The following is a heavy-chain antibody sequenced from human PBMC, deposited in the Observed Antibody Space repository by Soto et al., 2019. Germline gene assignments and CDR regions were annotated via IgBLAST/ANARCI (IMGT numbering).Heavy chain of an antibody. V-gene: IGHV3-7*01. CDR2: IKQDGSEK. D-gene: IGHD5-12*01. J-gene: IGHJ6*03. Sequence: GGSLRLSCAASGFTFSSYWMSWVRQAPGKGLEWVANIKQDGSEKYYVDSVKGRFTISRDNAKNSLYLQMNSLRAEDTAVYYCARDAVDSSSSWLVATIIDYYYYMDVWQRDHGHRLL. CDR3: ARDAVDSSSSWLVATIIDYYYYMDV. CDR1: GFTFSSYW.